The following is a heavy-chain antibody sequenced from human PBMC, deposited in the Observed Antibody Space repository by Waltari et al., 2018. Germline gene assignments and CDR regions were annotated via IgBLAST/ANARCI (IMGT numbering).Heavy chain of an antibody. J-gene: IGHJ4*02. CDR3: ARALPGEITVYDY. D-gene: IGHD3-10*01. Sequence: EVQLVESGGGLVQPGGSLRLSCVASGFTFGSHWMSWVRQAPEKGIEWVAEIKQDGTQQYYVDSVKGRFTVSRDNHKNSLFLQRNSLRAEDTAVYYCARALPGEITVYDYWAQGALVTVSS. CDR2: IKQDGTQQ. CDR1: GFTFGSHW. V-gene: IGHV3-7*01.